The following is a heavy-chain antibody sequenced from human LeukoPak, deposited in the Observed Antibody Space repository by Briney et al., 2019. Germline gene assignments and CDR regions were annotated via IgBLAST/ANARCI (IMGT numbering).Heavy chain of an antibody. CDR3: TTYGSGRKFDY. D-gene: IGHD3-10*01. Sequence: GGSLRLSCAVSGFSFSDAWMSWVRQTPGKGLEWVGRIESKTDGGTTDYAALVKGRFTISRDDSTNTLYLQMNSLKSEDTAVYYCTTYGSGRKFDYWGQGVLVTVSS. CDR1: GFSFSDAW. CDR2: IESKTDGGTT. J-gene: IGHJ4*02. V-gene: IGHV3-15*04.